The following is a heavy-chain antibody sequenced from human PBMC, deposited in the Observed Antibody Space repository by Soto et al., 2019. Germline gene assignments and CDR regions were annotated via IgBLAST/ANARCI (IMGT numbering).Heavy chain of an antibody. CDR2: IIPILGIP. J-gene: IGHJ6*02. CDR1: GGTFSSYA. D-gene: IGHD1-1*01. CDR3: ATGWKDYSYNGMDV. V-gene: IGHV1-69*04. Sequence: VQLVQSGAEVKKPGSSVKVSCKASGGTFSSYAISWVRQAPGQGLEWMGGIIPILGIPTYAQKFQGRLTVTADEATSTACMELRSLRSEDTAVYYCATGWKDYSYNGMDVWGQGTSVTVSS.